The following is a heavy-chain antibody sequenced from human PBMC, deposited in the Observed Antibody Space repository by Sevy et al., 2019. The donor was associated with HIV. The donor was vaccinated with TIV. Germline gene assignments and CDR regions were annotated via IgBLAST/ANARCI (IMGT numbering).Heavy chain of an antibody. CDR1: GFTFTDYG. V-gene: IGHV3-33*05. CDR2: ISYDGSEK. J-gene: IGHJ4*02. Sequence: GGSLRLSCGASGFTFTDYGMHWVRQAPGKGLEWVAVISYDGSEKYHADSVKGRFTISRDNSKNTLYLQMNSLRAEDTAVYYCARGRIAVAVLWGQGTLVTVS. D-gene: IGHD6-19*01. CDR3: ARGRIAVAVL.